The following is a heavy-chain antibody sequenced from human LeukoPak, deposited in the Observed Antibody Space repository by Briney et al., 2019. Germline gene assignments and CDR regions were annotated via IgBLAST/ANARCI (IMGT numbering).Heavy chain of an antibody. CDR2: IYYSGST. D-gene: IGHD6-13*01. CDR1: GGSISSYY. Sequence: SETLSLTCTVSGGSISSYYWSWIRQPPGKGLGWIGYIYYSGSTSYNPSLKSRVTISVDTSRNQFSLKLTSVTAADTAVYYCARGEPMIAAAPGLWGQGTLVTVSS. CDR3: ARGEPMIAAAPGL. V-gene: IGHV4-59*01. J-gene: IGHJ4*02.